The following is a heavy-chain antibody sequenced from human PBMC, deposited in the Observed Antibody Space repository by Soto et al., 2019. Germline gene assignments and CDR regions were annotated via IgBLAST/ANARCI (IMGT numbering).Heavy chain of an antibody. Sequence: QVQLVESGGGVVQPGRSLRLSCAASGFTFSSYGMHWVRQAPGKGLEWVAVISYDGSNKYYADSVKGRFTISRDNSKNTLYLQMNSLRAEDTAVYYCAKDLYDRNYYYYGMDVWGQGTTVTVSS. J-gene: IGHJ6*02. V-gene: IGHV3-30*18. CDR3: AKDLYDRNYYYYGMDV. CDR1: GFTFSSYG. CDR2: ISYDGSNK. D-gene: IGHD5-12*01.